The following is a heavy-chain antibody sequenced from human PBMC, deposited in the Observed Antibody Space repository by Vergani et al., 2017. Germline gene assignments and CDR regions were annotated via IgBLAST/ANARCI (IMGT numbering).Heavy chain of an antibody. J-gene: IGHJ4*02. CDR2: IWYDGSNK. V-gene: IGHV3-33*01. CDR1: GFTFSSYG. CDR3: ARAEGLYDYFDY. Sequence: QVQLVESGGGVVQPGRSLRLSCAASGFTFSSYGMHWVRQAPGKGLEWVAVIWYDGSNKYYADSVKGRFTISRDNSKNTLYLQMNSLRAEDTAVYYCARAEGLYDYFDYGGQGTLVTVSS. D-gene: IGHD4/OR15-4a*01.